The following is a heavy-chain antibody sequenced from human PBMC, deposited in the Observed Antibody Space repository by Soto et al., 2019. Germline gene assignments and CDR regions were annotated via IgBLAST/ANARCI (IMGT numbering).Heavy chain of an antibody. CDR3: ARDGGSYSGSYLFDY. CDR2: IYYSGST. J-gene: IGHJ4*02. V-gene: IGHV4-61*01. D-gene: IGHD1-26*01. CDR1: GGSVSSGSYY. Sequence: QVQLQESGPGLVKPSETLSLTCTVSGGSVSSGSYYWSWIRQPPGNGLEWNGYIYYSGSTNHNPALQSRVTISVDTSKNQFSLKLSSVTAADTAVYYCARDGGSYSGSYLFDYWGQGTLVTVSS.